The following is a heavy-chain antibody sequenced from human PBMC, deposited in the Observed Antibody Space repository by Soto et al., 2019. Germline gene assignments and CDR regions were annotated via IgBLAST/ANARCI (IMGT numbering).Heavy chain of an antibody. Sequence: PGESLVICCQGSGYSFTSCWIGWVRQMPGKGLDCMGIIYPGDSDTRYSPSFQGQVTVSADKAISTAYLQWSSLKASDTAIYYCERQIFGGVKGGMLLWGQRTTATV. CDR2: IYPGDSDT. J-gene: IGHJ6*02. V-gene: IGHV5-51*01. CDR1: GYSFTSCW. CDR3: ERQIFGGVKGGMLL. D-gene: IGHD3-3*01.